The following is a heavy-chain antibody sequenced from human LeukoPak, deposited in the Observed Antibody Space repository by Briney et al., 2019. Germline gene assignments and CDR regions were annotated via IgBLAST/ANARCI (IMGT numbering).Heavy chain of an antibody. V-gene: IGHV3-21*01. J-gene: IGHJ4*02. CDR1: GFTFSRHT. Sequence: GGSLRLSCVASGFTFSRHTMNWVRQAPGKGLEWVSSISSSSNYIYNADSVKGRFTISRDNAKNSLYLQLNSLRAEDTAVYYCVRDGLPTEVYLYWGQGTLVTVSS. D-gene: IGHD2-21*01. CDR2: ISSSSNYI. CDR3: VRDGLPTEVYLY.